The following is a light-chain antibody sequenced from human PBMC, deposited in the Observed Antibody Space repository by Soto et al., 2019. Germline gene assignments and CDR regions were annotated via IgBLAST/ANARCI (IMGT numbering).Light chain of an antibody. Sequence: QSALTQPPSASGSPGQSVTISCTGTSSDVGGYNYVSWYQQHPGKVPKLMIYEVNKRPSGVPDRFSGSKSGNTASLTVSGLQAEDEADYYCSSYAGSNNFWVFGGGTKLTVL. V-gene: IGLV2-8*01. CDR1: SSDVGGYNY. CDR3: SSYAGSNNFWV. CDR2: EVN. J-gene: IGLJ3*02.